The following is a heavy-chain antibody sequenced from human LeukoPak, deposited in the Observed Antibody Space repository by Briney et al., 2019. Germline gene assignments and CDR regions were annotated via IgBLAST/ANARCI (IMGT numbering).Heavy chain of an antibody. CDR1: GFTFSSYA. Sequence: GGSLRLSCAASGFTFSSYAMSWVRQAPGKGLEWVSTISGSGDDTYYADSVKGRFTISRDNSKNTLYLQMISLRADDTAVYYCARDTSPVTTIDYWGQGTLVTVSS. CDR3: ARDTSPVTTIDY. D-gene: IGHD4-17*01. CDR2: ISGSGDDT. V-gene: IGHV3-23*01. J-gene: IGHJ4*02.